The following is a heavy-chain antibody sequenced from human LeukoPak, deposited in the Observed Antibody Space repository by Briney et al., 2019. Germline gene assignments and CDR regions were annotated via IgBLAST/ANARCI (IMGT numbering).Heavy chain of an antibody. CDR1: GFTFSSFP. Sequence: PGGSLRLSCAASGFTFSSFPMHWVRQAPGKGLEWVAIVSYDGRNNHYADSVKGRFTISRDNSKITLYLQMNSLRAEDTAVYYCATSEWPHGAFDIWGQGTMVTVSS. J-gene: IGHJ3*02. V-gene: IGHV3-30*04. CDR2: VSYDGRNN. CDR3: ATSEWPHGAFDI. D-gene: IGHD3-3*01.